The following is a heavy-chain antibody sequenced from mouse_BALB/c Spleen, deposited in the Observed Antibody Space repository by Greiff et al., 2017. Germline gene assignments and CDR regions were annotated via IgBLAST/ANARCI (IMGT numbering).Heavy chain of an antibody. CDR3: ARFYDYDGGYAMDY. D-gene: IGHD2-4*01. CDR1: GFSLTSYG. V-gene: IGHV2-2*02. J-gene: IGHJ4*01. CDR2: IWSGGST. Sequence: VMLVESGPGLVQPSQSLSITCTVSGFSLTSYGVHWVRQSPGKGLEWLGVIWSGGSTDYNAAFISRLSISKDNSKSQVFFKMNSLQANDTAIYYCARFYDYDGGYAMDYWGQGTSVTVSS.